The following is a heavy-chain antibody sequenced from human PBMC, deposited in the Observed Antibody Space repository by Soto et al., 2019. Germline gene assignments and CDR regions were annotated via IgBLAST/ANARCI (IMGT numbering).Heavy chain of an antibody. CDR1: GGSISSGRYY. D-gene: IGHD1-26*01. CDR2: IYYSGSN. CDR3: ARGSELLGGFDY. V-gene: IGHV4-31*03. Sequence: QVQLQESGPGLVKPSQTLSLTCTVSGGSISSGRYYWSWIRQHPGKGLEWIGYIYYSGSNYYNPSLKSRVTISVDTSKNQFSLKLSSVTAADTAVYYCARGSELLGGFDYWCQGTPFTVSS. J-gene: IGHJ4*02.